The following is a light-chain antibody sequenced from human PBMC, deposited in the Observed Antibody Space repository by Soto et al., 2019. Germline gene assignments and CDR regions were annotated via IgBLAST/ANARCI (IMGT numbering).Light chain of an antibody. J-gene: IGKJ2*01. CDR1: QSVSSSY. V-gene: IGKV3-20*01. CDR3: QHYGGSPPVT. Sequence: EIVLTQSPGTLSLSPGERATLSCRASQSVSSSYLAWYQQKPGLAPRLLIYGASSRATGIPDRFSGSGYGADFTLTISRLEPEDCAVYYCQHYGGSPPVTFGQGTKMEIK. CDR2: GAS.